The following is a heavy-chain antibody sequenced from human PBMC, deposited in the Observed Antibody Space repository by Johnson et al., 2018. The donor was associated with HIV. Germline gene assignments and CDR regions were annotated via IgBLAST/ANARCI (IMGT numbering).Heavy chain of an antibody. Sequence: VHLVESGGGLVQPGGSLRLSCAASGFTFSSYWMSWVRQAPGKGLEWVANIKQDGSEKYYVDSVKGRFTISRDNAKNSLYLQMNSLRAEDTAVYYCARVGDRAMIVGGTDAFDIWGQGTMVTVSS. CDR1: GFTFSSYW. V-gene: IGHV3-7*01. J-gene: IGHJ3*02. D-gene: IGHD3-22*01. CDR2: IKQDGSEK. CDR3: ARVGDRAMIVGGTDAFDI.